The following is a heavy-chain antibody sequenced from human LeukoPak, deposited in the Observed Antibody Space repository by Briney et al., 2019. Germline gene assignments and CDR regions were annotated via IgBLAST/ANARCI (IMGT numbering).Heavy chain of an antibody. CDR3: ARGTGLTTFDY. CDR1: GGSISSHY. V-gene: IGHV4-59*11. CDR2: IYYSGST. Sequence: SETLSLTCTVSGGSISSHYWSWIRQPPGKGLERIGYIYYSGSTNYNPSLKSRVTLSVDTSKNQFSLKLSSVTAADTAVYYCARGTGLTTFDYWGQGTLVTVSS. D-gene: IGHD4-11*01. J-gene: IGHJ4*02.